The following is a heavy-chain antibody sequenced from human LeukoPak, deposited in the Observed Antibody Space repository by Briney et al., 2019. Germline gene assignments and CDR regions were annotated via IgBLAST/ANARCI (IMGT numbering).Heavy chain of an antibody. CDR3: ARGGRDIVVVVAAPWAYYFDY. CDR1: GGSFSGYY. Sequence: SETLSLTCAVYGGSFSGYYWSWIRQPPGKGLEWIGEINHSGSTNYNPSLKIRVTISVDTSKNQFSLKLSSVTVADTAVYYCARGGRDIVVVVAAPWAYYFDYWGQGTLVTVSS. J-gene: IGHJ4*02. V-gene: IGHV4-34*01. CDR2: INHSGST. D-gene: IGHD2-15*01.